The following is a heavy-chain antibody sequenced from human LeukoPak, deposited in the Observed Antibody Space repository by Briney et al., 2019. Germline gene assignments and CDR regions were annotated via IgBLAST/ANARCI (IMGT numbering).Heavy chain of an antibody. V-gene: IGHV3-30-3*01. D-gene: IGHD6-19*01. J-gene: IGHJ4*01. CDR2: ISHDAITK. Sequence: GGSLRLSCAASGFTFSNYAMHWVRQAPGKGLEWVAVISHDAITKYYADSVRGRFTISRDNSKNTLYLQMSSLRPEDTSVYYCAVAAFDFWGHGNLVSVSS. CDR3: AVAAFDF. CDR1: GFTFSNYA.